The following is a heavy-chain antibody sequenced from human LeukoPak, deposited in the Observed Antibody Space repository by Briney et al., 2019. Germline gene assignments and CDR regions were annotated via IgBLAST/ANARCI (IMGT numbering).Heavy chain of an antibody. D-gene: IGHD6-13*01. J-gene: IGHJ4*02. CDR2: IWNDGSNK. CDR3: ARDSSWAFDY. CDR1: GFTFSIYG. V-gene: IGHV3-33*01. Sequence: GRSLRLSCAASGFTFSIYGMHWVRQAPGKGLEWVAVIWNDGSNKYYADSVKGRFTISRDNSKNTLYLQMNSLRAEDTAVYYCARDSSWAFDYWGQGALVTVSS.